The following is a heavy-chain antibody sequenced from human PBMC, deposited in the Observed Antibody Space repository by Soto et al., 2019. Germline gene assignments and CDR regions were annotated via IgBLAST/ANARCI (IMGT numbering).Heavy chain of an antibody. CDR3: ARHSGSGGNYYYYGMDV. D-gene: IGHD3-10*01. CDR1: GYSFTSYW. V-gene: IGHV5-51*01. J-gene: IGHJ6*02. CDR2: IYPGDSDT. Sequence: GESLKISCKGSGYSFTSYWIGWVRQMPGKGLEWMGIIYPGDSDTRYSPSFQGQVTISADKSISTAYLQWSSLKASDTAMYYCARHSGSGGNYYYYGMDVWGQGTKVTGSS.